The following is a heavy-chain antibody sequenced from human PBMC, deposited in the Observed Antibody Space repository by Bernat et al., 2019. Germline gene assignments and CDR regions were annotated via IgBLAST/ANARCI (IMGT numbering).Heavy chain of an antibody. Sequence: QVQLVESGGGLVKPGGSLRLSCAASGFTFSDYYMSWIRQAPGKGLEWVSYISSSSSYTNYADSGKGRFTISRDNAKNSLYLQMNSLRAEDTAVYYCARDRAVRDYYGMDVWGQGTTVTVSS. CDR1: GFTFSDYY. J-gene: IGHJ6*02. CDR2: ISSSSSYT. V-gene: IGHV3-11*06. CDR3: ARDRAVRDYYGMDV. D-gene: IGHD3-10*01.